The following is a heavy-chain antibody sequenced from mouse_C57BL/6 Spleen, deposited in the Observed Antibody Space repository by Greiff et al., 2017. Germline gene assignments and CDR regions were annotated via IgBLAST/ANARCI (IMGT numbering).Heavy chain of an antibody. J-gene: IGHJ3*01. CDR3: ARGDYAWFAY. CDR2: IYPGSGST. CDR1: GYTFTSYW. Sequence: QVQLQQPGAELVKPGASVKMSCKASGYTFTSYWITWVKQRPGQGLEWIGEIYPGSGSTNYNEQFESKATLTVDTSSSTAYMQLSSLTSEDSAGYYGARGDYAWFAYWGQGTLVTVSA. D-gene: IGHD2-4*01. V-gene: IGHV1-55*01.